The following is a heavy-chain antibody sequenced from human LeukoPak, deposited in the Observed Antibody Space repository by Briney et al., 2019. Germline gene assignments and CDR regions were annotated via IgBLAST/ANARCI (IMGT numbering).Heavy chain of an antibody. Sequence: AGSVKVSCKASGYTFTGYYMHWVRQAPGQGLEWMGWINPNSGGTNYAQKFQGRVTMTRDTSISTAYMELSRLRSDDTAVYYCARDSGSYYFDYWGQGTLVTVCS. CDR3: ARDSGSYYFDY. J-gene: IGHJ4*02. CDR1: GYTFTGYY. V-gene: IGHV1-2*02. D-gene: IGHD1-26*01. CDR2: INPNSGGT.